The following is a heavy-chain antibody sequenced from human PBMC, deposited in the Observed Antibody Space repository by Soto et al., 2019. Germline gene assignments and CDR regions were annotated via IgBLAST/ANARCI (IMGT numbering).Heavy chain of an antibody. D-gene: IGHD2-15*01. J-gene: IGHJ4*02. CDR1: GGSFSGYS. CDR3: ARAREPVVVIPATFDY. Sequence: SSETLSLTCAVYGGSFSGYSWSWIRQPPGKGLEWIGEINHSGSTNYNPSLKSRVTISVGTSKKQFSLKLSSVTAADTAVYYCARAREPVVVIPATFDYWGQGTLVTVS. V-gene: IGHV4-34*01. CDR2: INHSGST.